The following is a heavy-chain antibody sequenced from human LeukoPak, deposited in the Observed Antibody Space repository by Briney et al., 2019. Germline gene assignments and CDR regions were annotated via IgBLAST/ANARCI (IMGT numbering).Heavy chain of an antibody. Sequence: ASVKVSCRASGYTFTGYHIHWVRQAPGQGLEWMGRINPNSGDTNYAQNFQGRVTMARDTSINTAYMELSRLRSDDTAVYYCARDYCSSTSCLFDYWGQGTLVTVSS. CDR2: INPNSGDT. D-gene: IGHD2-2*01. J-gene: IGHJ4*02. V-gene: IGHV1-2*06. CDR3: ARDYCSSTSCLFDY. CDR1: GYTFTGYH.